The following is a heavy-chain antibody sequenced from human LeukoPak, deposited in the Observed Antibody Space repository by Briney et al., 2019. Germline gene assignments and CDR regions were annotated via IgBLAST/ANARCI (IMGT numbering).Heavy chain of an antibody. V-gene: IGHV1-46*01. Sequence: WASVKVSCKASGYTFTSYYVHWVRQPPGQGLEWMGIINPSDGSTGDAQKFQGRVTMTRDTSTSTVYMKLNSLKSEDTAVYYCARRDCSRTRCYGPNWIDPWGPGTLVTVSS. CDR1: GYTFTSYY. J-gene: IGHJ5*02. CDR2: INPSDGST. D-gene: IGHD2-2*01. CDR3: ARRDCSRTRCYGPNWIDP.